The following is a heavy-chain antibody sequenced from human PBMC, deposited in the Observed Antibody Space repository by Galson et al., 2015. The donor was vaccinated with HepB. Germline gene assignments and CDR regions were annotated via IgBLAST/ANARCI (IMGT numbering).Heavy chain of an antibody. CDR2: ISSSSSYI. Sequence: LRLSCAASGFTFSSYSMNWVRQAPGEGLEWVSSISSSSSYIYCADSVKGRFTISRDNAKNSLYLQMNSLRAEDTAVYYCASLLAYCGGDCYSNYYYYGMDVWGQGTTVTVSS. J-gene: IGHJ6*02. V-gene: IGHV3-21*01. CDR1: GFTFSSYS. D-gene: IGHD2-21*02. CDR3: ASLLAYCGGDCYSNYYYYGMDV.